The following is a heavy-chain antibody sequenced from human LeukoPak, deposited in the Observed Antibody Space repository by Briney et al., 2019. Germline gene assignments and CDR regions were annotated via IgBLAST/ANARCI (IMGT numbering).Heavy chain of an antibody. CDR2: IYYSGST. CDR3: AREPLGYDPLQEAFDI. J-gene: IGHJ3*02. CDR1: GGSISSYY. Sequence: SETLSLTCTVSGGSISSYYWSWIRQPPGKGLEWIGYIYYSGSTNYNPSLKSRVTISVDTSKNQFSLKLSSVTAADTAVYYCAREPLGYDPLQEAFDIWGQGTMVTVSS. V-gene: IGHV4-4*08. D-gene: IGHD3-22*01.